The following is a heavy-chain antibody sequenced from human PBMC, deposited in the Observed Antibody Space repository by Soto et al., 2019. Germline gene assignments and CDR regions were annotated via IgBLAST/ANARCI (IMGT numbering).Heavy chain of an antibody. CDR3: ARDRTVTPYGMDV. CDR2: IYSGGST. V-gene: IGHV3-53*01. Sequence: EVQLVESGGGLIQPGWSLRLSCAASGFTVSSNYMSWVRQAPGKVLEWVSVIYSGGSTYYADSVKGRFTISRDNSKNTLYLQMNSLRAEDTAVYYCARDRTVTPYGMDVWGQGTTVTVSS. J-gene: IGHJ6*02. D-gene: IGHD4-4*01. CDR1: GFTVSSNY.